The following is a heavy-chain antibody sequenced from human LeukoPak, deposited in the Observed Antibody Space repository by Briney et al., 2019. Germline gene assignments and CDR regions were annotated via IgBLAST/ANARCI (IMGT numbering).Heavy chain of an antibody. CDR2: INAGNGST. V-gene: IGHV1-3*01. D-gene: IGHD2-2*01. Sequence: GASVKVSCKASGYTFTSYAMHWVRQAPGQRLEWMGWINAGNGSTKYSQKFQGRVTITRDTSASTAYMELSSLRSEDTAVYYCARGFNCSSTSCYGRAFDIWGQGTMVTVSS. CDR1: GYTFTSYA. J-gene: IGHJ3*02. CDR3: ARGFNCSSTSCYGRAFDI.